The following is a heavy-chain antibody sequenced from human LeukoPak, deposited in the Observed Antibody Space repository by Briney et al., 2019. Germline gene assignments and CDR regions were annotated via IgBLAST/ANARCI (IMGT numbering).Heavy chain of an antibody. CDR1: GGSFSDYY. Sequence: SETLSLTCTVYGGSFSDYYWTWIRQPPGKGLEWIGEIYHSGSTNYNPSLKSRVTISVDKSKNQFSLKLSSVTAADTAVYYCAREHIVVVTATNWFDPWGQGTLVTVSS. CDR2: IYHSGST. V-gene: IGHV4-34*01. CDR3: AREHIVVVTATNWFDP. D-gene: IGHD2-21*02. J-gene: IGHJ5*02.